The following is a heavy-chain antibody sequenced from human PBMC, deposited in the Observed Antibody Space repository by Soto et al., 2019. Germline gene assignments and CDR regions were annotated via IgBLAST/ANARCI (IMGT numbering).Heavy chain of an antibody. CDR1: GGSISDYY. J-gene: IGHJ6*03. D-gene: IGHD2-2*01. CDR3: ARCSLDSAYLHYYLLAV. CDR2: IYYSGNT. Sequence: SETLSLTCSVSGGSISDYYWSWIRQPPGKGLEWIGDIYYSGNTKYNPSLKSRLTISLDTSKNQFSLDLRSVTAADTAMYYCARCSLDSAYLHYYLLAVWGKGTTVTVSS. V-gene: IGHV4-59*01.